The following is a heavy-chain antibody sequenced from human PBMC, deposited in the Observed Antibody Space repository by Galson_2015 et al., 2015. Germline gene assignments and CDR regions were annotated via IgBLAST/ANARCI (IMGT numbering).Heavy chain of an antibody. CDR2: INPNSGGT. Sequence: SVKVSCKASGSTFTGYYMHWVRQAPGQGLEWMGWINPNSGGTNYAQKFQGWVTMTRDTSISTAYMELSRLRSDDTAVYYCARERAGSHDAFDIWGQGTMVTVSS. D-gene: IGHD6-19*01. CDR3: ARERAGSHDAFDI. CDR1: GSTFTGYY. V-gene: IGHV1-2*04. J-gene: IGHJ3*02.